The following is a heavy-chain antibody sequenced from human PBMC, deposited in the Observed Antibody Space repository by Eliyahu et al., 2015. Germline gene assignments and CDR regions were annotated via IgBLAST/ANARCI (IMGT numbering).Heavy chain of an antibody. V-gene: IGHV1-46*01. CDR3: ARDFFGGGSGWLFDY. D-gene: IGHD6-19*01. CDR1: GYXFTTYY. J-gene: IGHJ4*02. CDR2: INPSGGST. Sequence: QVQLVQSGAEVXKPGASVKVSCKASGYXFTTYYXHWVRQAPGQGLEWMGIINPSGGSTSYAQKFQGRVTMTRDTSTSTVYMELSSLRSEDTAVYYCARDFFGGGSGWLFDYWGQGTLVTVPS.